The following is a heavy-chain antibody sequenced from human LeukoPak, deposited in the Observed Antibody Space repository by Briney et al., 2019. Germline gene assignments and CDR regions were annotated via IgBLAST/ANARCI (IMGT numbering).Heavy chain of an antibody. CDR2: INPDGSQT. D-gene: IGHD3-10*01. CDR3: ARDPVRRDSY. V-gene: IGHV3-74*01. J-gene: IGHJ4*02. Sequence: PGGSLRLSCAASGFTFNTYWMHWVRQAPWKGLVWVSHINPDGSQTNYADSVTGRFTISRDNAKNTLYLQMNSLRAEDTAVYYCARDPVRRDSYWGQGTLVTVSS. CDR1: GFTFNTYW.